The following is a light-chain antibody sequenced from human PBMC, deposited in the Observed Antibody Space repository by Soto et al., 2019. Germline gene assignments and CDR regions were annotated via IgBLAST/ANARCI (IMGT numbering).Light chain of an antibody. J-gene: IGLJ1*01. CDR3: AAWDDSLNGRYV. Sequence: QSVLTQPPSASGTPGQRVTISCSGSSSNIGSHSVNWYQQVPGSAPKLLIYSNSQRPSGVPDLFAGSKSGTSASLAISGLQSEDEADFYCAAWDDSLNGRYVFGTGTKLTVL. CDR2: SNS. CDR1: SSNIGSHS. V-gene: IGLV1-44*01.